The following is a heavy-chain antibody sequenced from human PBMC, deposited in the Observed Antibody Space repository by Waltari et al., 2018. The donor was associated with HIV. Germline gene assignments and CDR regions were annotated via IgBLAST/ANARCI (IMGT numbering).Heavy chain of an antibody. CDR1: GGSVSSGSYY. CDR2: IYYSGST. V-gene: IGHV4-61*01. Sequence: QVQLQESGPGLVKPSETLSLTCTVSGGSVSSGSYYWSWIRPPPGKGLEWIGYIYYSGSTNYNPSLKSRVTISVDTSKNQFSLKLSSVTAADTAVYYCARGSSWLLPEYYFDYWGQGTLVTVSS. CDR3: ARGSSWLLPEYYFDY. J-gene: IGHJ4*02. D-gene: IGHD6-13*01.